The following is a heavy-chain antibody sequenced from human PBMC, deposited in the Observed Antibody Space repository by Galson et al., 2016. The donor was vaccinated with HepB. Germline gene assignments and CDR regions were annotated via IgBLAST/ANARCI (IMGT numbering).Heavy chain of an antibody. CDR1: GGSISAANFY. V-gene: IGHV4-39*07. Sequence: SETLSLTCVVSGGSISAANFYWGWIRQPPGKGLEWIGHIYSSGSTHYNPSLNSRVTISLDTYKNQVSLKLNSVTAADTALYFCARDRVTVIRGVTALDYWGQGILVTVSS. CDR2: IYSSGST. J-gene: IGHJ4*02. CDR3: ARDRVTVIRGVTALDY. D-gene: IGHD3-10*01.